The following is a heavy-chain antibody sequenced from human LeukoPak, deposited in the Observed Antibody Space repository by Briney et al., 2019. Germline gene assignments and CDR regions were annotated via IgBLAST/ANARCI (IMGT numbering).Heavy chain of an antibody. Sequence: PGGSLRLSCAASGFTFSSYGMHWIRQAPGKGLECVSNIVGSGSTTDYADSVKGRLTISRDNAKNSLYLQMNSLRAEDTAVYYCVRGNYGFDYWGQGTLVTVSS. CDR2: IVGSGSTT. D-gene: IGHD4-11*01. CDR3: VRGNYGFDY. V-gene: IGHV3-48*04. J-gene: IGHJ4*02. CDR1: GFTFSSYG.